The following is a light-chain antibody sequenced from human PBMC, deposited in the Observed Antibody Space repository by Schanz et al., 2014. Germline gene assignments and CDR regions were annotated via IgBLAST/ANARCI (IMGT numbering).Light chain of an antibody. J-gene: IGLJ2*01. V-gene: IGLV2-11*01. CDR2: DVT. CDR1: SSDVGGYKY. CDR3: SSYTRSSPVV. Sequence: QSALTQPRSVSGSPGQSVTISCTGTSSDVGGYKYVSWFQQHPGKAPKLMIYDVTERPSGVPDRFSGSKSATSASLAITGLQAEDEADYYCSSYTRSSPVVFGGGTKLTVL.